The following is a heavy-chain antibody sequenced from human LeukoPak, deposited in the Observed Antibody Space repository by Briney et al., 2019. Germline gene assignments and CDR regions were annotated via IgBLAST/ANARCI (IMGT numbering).Heavy chain of an antibody. Sequence: SETLSLTCDVSGGSIDSTNWWNWVRQPPGKGLEWIGEIHHDGRINYNPSLKSRVTLSVDKSKNQFSLKLNSVTAADTAVYYCARGHIVVVVATTRSDAFDMWGQGTMVTVSS. V-gene: IGHV4/OR15-8*01. CDR3: ARGHIVVVVATTRSDAFDM. CDR1: GGSIDSTNW. D-gene: IGHD2-15*01. J-gene: IGHJ3*02. CDR2: IHHDGRI.